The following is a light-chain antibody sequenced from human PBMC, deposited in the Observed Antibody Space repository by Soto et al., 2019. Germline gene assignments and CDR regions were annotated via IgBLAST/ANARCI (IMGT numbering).Light chain of an antibody. J-gene: IGKJ1*01. CDR2: GAS. V-gene: IGKV3-20*01. CDR1: QSVSSN. Sequence: EVVMRQSPATLSVSPGERATLSCRASQSVSSNLAWYQQKPGQAPRLLMYGASSRATGIPDRFSGSGSGTDFTLTISRLEPEDFAVYYCQQYGSSPKTFGQGTKEDIK. CDR3: QQYGSSPKT.